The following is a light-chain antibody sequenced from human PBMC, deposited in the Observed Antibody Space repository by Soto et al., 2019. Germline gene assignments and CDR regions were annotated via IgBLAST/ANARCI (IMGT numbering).Light chain of an antibody. Sequence: EIVLTQFPGTLSLSPGERATLSCRASQSVSSYLAWYQQKPGQAPRLLIYDASNRATGIPARFSGSGSGTDFTLTISSLEPEDSALYYCQQRSNWITFGQGTRLEN. CDR3: QQRSNWIT. J-gene: IGKJ5*01. V-gene: IGKV3-11*01. CDR2: DAS. CDR1: QSVSSY.